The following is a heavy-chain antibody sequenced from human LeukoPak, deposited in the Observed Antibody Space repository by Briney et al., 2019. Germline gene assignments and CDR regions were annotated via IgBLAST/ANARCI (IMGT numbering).Heavy chain of an antibody. V-gene: IGHV4-30-2*01. J-gene: IGHJ5*02. Sequence: SETLSLTCTVSGGSISSGGYYWSWIRQPPGKGLEWIGYIYHSGSTNYNPSLKSRVTISVDKSKNQFSLKLSSVTAADTAVYYCALGREGTINTWGQGTLVTVSS. D-gene: IGHD3-16*01. CDR3: ALGREGTINT. CDR1: GGSISSGGYY. CDR2: IYHSGST.